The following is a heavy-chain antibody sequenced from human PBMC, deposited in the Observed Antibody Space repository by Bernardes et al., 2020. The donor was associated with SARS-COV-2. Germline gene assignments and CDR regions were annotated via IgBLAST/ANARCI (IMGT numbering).Heavy chain of an antibody. D-gene: IGHD6-25*01. J-gene: IGHJ4*02. V-gene: IGHV1-18*01. CDR1: GYTFTSNG. CDR3: ARESLYRSDWHAVDY. Sequence: ASVKVSCKASGYTFTSNGISWVRQAPGQGLEWMGWISAYNGNTNYAQKLQGRVTMTTDTSTSTVYMELSSLRSEDTAVYYCARESLYRSDWHAVDYWGQGTLVTVSS. CDR2: ISAYNGNT.